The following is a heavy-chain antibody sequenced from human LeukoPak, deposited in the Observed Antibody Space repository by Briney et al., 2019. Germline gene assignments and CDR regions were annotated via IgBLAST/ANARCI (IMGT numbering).Heavy chain of an antibody. CDR2: ISGSGGST. V-gene: IGHV3-23*01. Sequence: GGSLRLSCAASGFTFSSYAMSWVRQAPGKGLEWVSAISGSGGSTYYADSVKGRFSISRDNSRNTLYLQMNSLRAEDTAVYYCVKTDYSTGPYDHWGQGTLVTVSS. D-gene: IGHD4-11*01. CDR1: GFTFSSYA. CDR3: VKTDYSTGPYDH. J-gene: IGHJ4*02.